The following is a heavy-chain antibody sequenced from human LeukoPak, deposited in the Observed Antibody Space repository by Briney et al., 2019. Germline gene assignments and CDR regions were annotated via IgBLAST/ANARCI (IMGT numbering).Heavy chain of an antibody. Sequence: SEPLSLTCTVSGGSVSSGSYYWSWIRQPPGKGLEWIGYIYYSGSTNYNPSLKSRVTISVDTSKNQFSLKLSSVTAADTAVYYCARAARGGYFDWLLQNWFDPWGQGTLVTVSS. CDR1: GGSVSSGSYY. D-gene: IGHD3-9*01. V-gene: IGHV4-61*01. J-gene: IGHJ5*02. CDR2: IYYSGST. CDR3: ARAARGGYFDWLLQNWFDP.